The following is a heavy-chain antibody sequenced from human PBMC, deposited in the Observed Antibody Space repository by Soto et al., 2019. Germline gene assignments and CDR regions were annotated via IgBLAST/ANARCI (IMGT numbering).Heavy chain of an antibody. J-gene: IGHJ5*02. Sequence: QMQLVQSGPEVKKPGTSVKVSCKASGFTFTSSAVQWVRQARGQRLEWIGWIVVGSGNTNYAQKLQGRVTMTTDTSTSTAYMELRSLRSDDTAVYYCARENYGDYPLRWFDPWGQGTLVTVSS. D-gene: IGHD4-17*01. CDR2: IVVGSGNT. CDR3: ARENYGDYPLRWFDP. V-gene: IGHV1-58*01. CDR1: GFTFTSSA.